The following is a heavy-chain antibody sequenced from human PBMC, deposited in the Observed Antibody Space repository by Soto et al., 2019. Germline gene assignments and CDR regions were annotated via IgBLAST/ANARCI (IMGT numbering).Heavy chain of an antibody. CDR3: GGGGSAGRGDAIDI. Sequence: EVQLEESGGGSVQLGESLRVSCVASGFTFRNQWMHWVSQVPGKGLVWVCRINGDGTRASYEDFVKGRFTISRDNAQNRLLLQRNMLRVDETVFYCGGGGGSAGRGDAIDIWGPGTTVAVSS. CDR2: INGDGTRA. D-gene: IGHD3-10*01. J-gene: IGHJ3*02. V-gene: IGHV3-74*01. CDR1: GFTFRNQW.